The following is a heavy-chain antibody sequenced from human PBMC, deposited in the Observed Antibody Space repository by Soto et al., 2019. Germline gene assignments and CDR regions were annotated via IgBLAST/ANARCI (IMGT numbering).Heavy chain of an antibody. CDR1: GFTFSSYW. V-gene: IGHV3-74*01. CDR2: INSDGSST. Sequence: PGGSLRLSCAASGFTFSSYWMHWVRQAPGKGLVWVSRINSDGSSTSYADSVKGRFTISRDNAKNTLYLQMNSLRAEDMAVYYCARRLSMVRGDAFFNWFDPWGQGTLVTVSS. D-gene: IGHD3-10*01. J-gene: IGHJ5*02. CDR3: ARRLSMVRGDAFFNWFDP.